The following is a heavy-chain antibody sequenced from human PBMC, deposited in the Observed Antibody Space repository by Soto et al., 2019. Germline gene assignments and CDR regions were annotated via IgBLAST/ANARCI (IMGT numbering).Heavy chain of an antibody. CDR3: AKDIRFNGDRNYYYGMDV. D-gene: IGHD2-8*01. CDR2: ISWDGGST. Sequence: EVQLVESGGVVGQPGGSLRLSCAASGFTFDDYTMHWVRQAPGKGLEWVSLISWDGGSTYYADSVKGRFTISRDNSKNSLYLQMNSLRTEDTALYYCAKDIRFNGDRNYYYGMDVWCQGTTVTVSS. V-gene: IGHV3-43*01. J-gene: IGHJ6*02. CDR1: GFTFDDYT.